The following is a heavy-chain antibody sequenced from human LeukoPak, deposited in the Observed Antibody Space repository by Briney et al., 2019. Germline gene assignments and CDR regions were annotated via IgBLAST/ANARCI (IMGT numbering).Heavy chain of an antibody. D-gene: IGHD3-9*01. Sequence: TGGSLRHSCAASGFAFSSYAMSWVRQAPGKGLEWVSAISGSGGSTYYADCVKGRFTISRDNSKNTLYLQMNSLRAEDTDVYYCAKVRLRYFDWLLGALDYWGQGTLVTVSS. CDR2: ISGSGGST. CDR1: GFAFSSYA. V-gene: IGHV3-23*01. CDR3: AKVRLRYFDWLLGALDY. J-gene: IGHJ4*02.